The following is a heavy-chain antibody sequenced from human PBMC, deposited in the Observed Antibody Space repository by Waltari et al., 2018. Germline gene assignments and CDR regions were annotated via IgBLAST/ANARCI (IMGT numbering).Heavy chain of an antibody. Sequence: EVQLVESGGGLVQHGGSLRLSCAASGFTFSSYSMNWVRQAPGKGLEWVSYISSSSSTIYYADSVKGRFTISRDNAKNSLYLQMNSLRAEDTAVYYCARGSLSIAPPGGYFDLWGRGTLVTVSS. CDR2: ISSSSSTI. D-gene: IGHD6-6*01. J-gene: IGHJ2*01. CDR1: GFTFSSYS. CDR3: ARGSLSIAPPGGYFDL. V-gene: IGHV3-48*01.